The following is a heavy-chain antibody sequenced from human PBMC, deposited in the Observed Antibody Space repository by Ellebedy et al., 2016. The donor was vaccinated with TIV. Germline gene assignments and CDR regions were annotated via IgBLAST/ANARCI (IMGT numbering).Heavy chain of an antibody. Sequence: SETLSLTCTVSGGSINSSPYYWGWIRQSPGKGLEWIGSIYYSGSTYYNPSLKSRVTISVDTSKNHFSLQMSSVTAADTSTYYCVRVDPGGNWFDPWGQGTLVTVSS. CDR2: IYYSGST. CDR3: VRVDPGGNWFDP. V-gene: IGHV4-39*02. D-gene: IGHD3-16*01. J-gene: IGHJ5*02. CDR1: GGSINSSPYY.